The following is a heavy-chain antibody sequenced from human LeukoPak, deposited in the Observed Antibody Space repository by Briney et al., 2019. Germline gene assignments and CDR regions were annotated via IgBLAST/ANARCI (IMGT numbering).Heavy chain of an antibody. CDR2: FNTYTGNP. Sequence: ASVKVSCKASGYSFTTYGMNWVPQAPGQGLEWMGWFNTYTGNPTYAQGFTGRFVFSMDTSASIAYMQISSLKAEDMAMYYCARYDKLDLPDLRCITIFGVVILCYYYMDVWGKGTTVTVSS. CDR1: GYSFTTYG. J-gene: IGHJ6*03. CDR3: ARYDKLDLPDLRCITIFGVVILCYYYMDV. D-gene: IGHD3-3*01. V-gene: IGHV7-81*01.